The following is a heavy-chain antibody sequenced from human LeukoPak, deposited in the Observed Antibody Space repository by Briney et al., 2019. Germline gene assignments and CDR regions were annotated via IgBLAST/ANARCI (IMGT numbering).Heavy chain of an antibody. CDR3: ARGHSYDILTGYSWTRYYFDY. Sequence: ASVKVSCKASGYTFTSYGISWVRQAPGQGLEWMGWISAYNGNTNYAQKLQGRVTMTTDTSTSTAYMELRSLRSDDTAVYYCARGHSYDILTGYSWTRYYFDYWGQGTLVTVSS. V-gene: IGHV1-18*01. CDR1: GYTFTSYG. CDR2: ISAYNGNT. J-gene: IGHJ4*02. D-gene: IGHD3-9*01.